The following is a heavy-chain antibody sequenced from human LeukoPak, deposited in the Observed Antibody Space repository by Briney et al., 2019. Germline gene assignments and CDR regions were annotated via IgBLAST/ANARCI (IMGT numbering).Heavy chain of an antibody. D-gene: IGHD3-22*01. J-gene: IGHJ4*02. CDR1: GYSFTGYY. CDR3: ARAADSSSTLSSLLY. CDR2: INPNSGAT. Sequence: ASMKVSCKASGYSFTGYYMHWVRQAPGQGLEWMGCINPNSGATDYAQKFQGRVTMTRDTSISTAYMELSSLRSEDTAVYYCARAADSSSTLSSLLYWGQGTLVTVSS. V-gene: IGHV1-2*02.